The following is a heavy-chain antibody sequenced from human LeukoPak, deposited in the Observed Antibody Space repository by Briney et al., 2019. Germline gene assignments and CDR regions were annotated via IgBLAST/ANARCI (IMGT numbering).Heavy chain of an antibody. CDR2: ISGSGGST. CDR1: GFTFSSYV. V-gene: IGHV3-23*01. D-gene: IGHD3-22*01. Sequence: PGGSLRLSCAASGFTFSSYVMSWVRQAPGKGLEWVSAISGSGGSTYYADSVKGRFTISRDNSKNTLYLQMNSLRAEDTAVYYCAKSDSSGYSGLNWGQGTLVTASS. CDR3: AKSDSSGYSGLN. J-gene: IGHJ4*02.